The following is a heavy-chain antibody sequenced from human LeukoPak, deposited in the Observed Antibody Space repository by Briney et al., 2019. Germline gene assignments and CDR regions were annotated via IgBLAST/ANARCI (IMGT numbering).Heavy chain of an antibody. CDR2: IKQDGSEK. J-gene: IGHJ3*02. CDR3: ARDFGFRYDAFDI. V-gene: IGHV3-7*01. CDR1: GFTFSSYW. Sequence: TGGSLRLSCAASGFTFSSYWMSWVRQAPGQGLEWVANIKQDGSEKYYVDSVKGRFTISRDNAKNSLYLQMNSLRAEDTAVYYCARDFGFRYDAFDIWGQGTMVTVSS. D-gene: IGHD3-3*01.